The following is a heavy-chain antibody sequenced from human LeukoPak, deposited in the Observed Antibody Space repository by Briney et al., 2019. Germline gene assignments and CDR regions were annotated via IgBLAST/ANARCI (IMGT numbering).Heavy chain of an antibody. CDR3: ARRTYDYDSSGSGYFDY. V-gene: IGHV1-46*01. CDR1: GYTFTGYY. Sequence: ASVKVSCKTSGYTFTGYYMHWVRQAPGQGLEWMGIINPSGGGTTYAQRFQGRVTMTRDMSTSTVYMELSSLRSEDTAVYYCARRTYDYDSSGSGYFDYWGQGTLVTVSS. J-gene: IGHJ4*02. CDR2: INPSGGGT. D-gene: IGHD3-22*01.